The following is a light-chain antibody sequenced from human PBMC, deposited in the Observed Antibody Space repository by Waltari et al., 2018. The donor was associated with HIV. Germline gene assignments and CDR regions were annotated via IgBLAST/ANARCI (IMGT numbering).Light chain of an antibody. V-gene: IGKV1-39*01. J-gene: IGKJ3*01. CDR2: AAS. CDR3: QHTYSSPFT. Sequence: DIQMTQSPSSLSTSVGDSVTLTCRASQFINNHLNWYQQKPGKAPRLLISAASSLQSGVPSRFSGSGSGTDFTLTISDLQPEDFATYYCQHTYSSPFTFGPGTKVQIK. CDR1: QFINNH.